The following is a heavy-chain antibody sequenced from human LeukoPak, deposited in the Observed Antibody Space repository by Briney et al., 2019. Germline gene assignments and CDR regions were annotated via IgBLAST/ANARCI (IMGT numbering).Heavy chain of an antibody. CDR2: IYYTGST. J-gene: IGHJ4*02. D-gene: IGHD5-12*01. CDR1: GGSISNNGYY. V-gene: IGHV4-39*07. Sequence: SETLSLTCTVSGGSISNNGYYWSWIRHPPGKALEWIGHIYYTGSTYYNPSLKSRVTISVDTSKNQFSLKLSSVTAADTAVYYCARVSGGYSGYDHDYWGQGTLVTVSS. CDR3: ARVSGGYSGYDHDY.